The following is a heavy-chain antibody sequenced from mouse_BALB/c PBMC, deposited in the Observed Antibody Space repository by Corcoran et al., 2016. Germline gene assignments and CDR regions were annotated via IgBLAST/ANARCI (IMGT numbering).Heavy chain of an antibody. V-gene: IGHV9-3-1*01. J-gene: IGHJ4*01. Sequence: QIQLVQSGPELKKPGETVKISCKASGYTFTNYGMNWVKQAPGKGLKWMGWINTYTGEPTYADDFKGRFAFSLETSASTAYLQINNHKNEDTATYFGATYYYGSSYYAMDYWGQGTSVTVSS. D-gene: IGHD1-1*01. CDR3: ATYYYGSSYYAMDY. CDR2: INTYTGEP. CDR1: GYTFTNYG.